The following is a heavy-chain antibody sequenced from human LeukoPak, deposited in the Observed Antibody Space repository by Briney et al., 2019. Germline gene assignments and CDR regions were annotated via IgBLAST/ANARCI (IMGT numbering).Heavy chain of an antibody. D-gene: IGHD3-16*01. CDR3: GGSPAYYTMDA. CDR1: GLTFRNHA. Sequence: GGSLRLSCAASGLTFRNHAIHWVRQAPGKGLEWVTVISHDGGNDYYRDSVKGRFTISRDNSRNTVFLQINSLRPGDTAFYYCGGSPAYYTMDAWGKGTPVTVSS. J-gene: IGHJ6*03. V-gene: IGHV3-30*04. CDR2: ISHDGGND.